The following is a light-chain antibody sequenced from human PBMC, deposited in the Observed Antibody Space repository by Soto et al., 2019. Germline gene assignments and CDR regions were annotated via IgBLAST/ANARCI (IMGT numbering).Light chain of an antibody. J-gene: IGKJ1*01. CDR1: QSISSY. V-gene: IGKV1-39*01. CDR2: AAS. Sequence: DIQMAQSPSSLSASVGDIVTITCRASQSISSYLNWYQQKPGKAPKLLIYAASSLQSGVPLRFSGSGSGTDFTLTISSLQPEDFATYYCQQSYSTPPWKFGQGTKVDIK. CDR3: QQSYSTPPWK.